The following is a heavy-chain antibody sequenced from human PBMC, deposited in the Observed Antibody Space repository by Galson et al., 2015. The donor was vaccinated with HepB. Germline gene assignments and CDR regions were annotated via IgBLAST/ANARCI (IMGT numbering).Heavy chain of an antibody. J-gene: IGHJ4*02. D-gene: IGHD3-22*01. CDR2: IIPIFGTA. CDR3: ARAVHYDSSGYYGAYYFDY. V-gene: IGHV1-69*06. CDR1: GGTFSSYA. Sequence: QSGAEVKKPGESLKISCKASGGTFSSYAISWVRQAPGQGLEWMGGIIPIFGTANYAQKFQGRVTITADKSTSTAYMELRSLRSDDTAVYYCARAVHYDSSGYYGAYYFDYWGQGTLVTVSS.